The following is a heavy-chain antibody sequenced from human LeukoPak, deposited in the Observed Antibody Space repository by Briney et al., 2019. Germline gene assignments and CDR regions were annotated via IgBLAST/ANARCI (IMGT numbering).Heavy chain of an antibody. Sequence: PSQTLSLTCTVSGGSISSGSYYWSWIRQPAGKGLEWIGRIYTSGSTKYNPSLKSRVTMSVDTSKNQFSLKLSSVTAADTAVYYCAREISPAALYYYMDVWGKGTTVTVSS. CDR2: IYTSGST. V-gene: IGHV4-61*02. J-gene: IGHJ6*03. D-gene: IGHD2-2*01. CDR1: GGSISSGSYY. CDR3: AREISPAALYYYMDV.